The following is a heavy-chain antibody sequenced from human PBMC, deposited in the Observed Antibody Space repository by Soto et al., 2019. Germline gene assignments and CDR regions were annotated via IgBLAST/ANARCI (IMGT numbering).Heavy chain of an antibody. CDR3: TTPREYYDILTGYWRYFDY. J-gene: IGHJ4*02. D-gene: IGHD3-9*01. Sequence: PGGSLRLSCAASGFTFSNAWMSWVRQAPGKGLEWVGRIKSKTDGGTTDYAAPVKGRFTISRDDSKNTLYLQMNSLKTEDTAVYYCTTPREYYDILTGYWRYFDYWGQGTLVTVSS. CDR2: IKSKTDGGTT. V-gene: IGHV3-15*01. CDR1: GFTFSNAW.